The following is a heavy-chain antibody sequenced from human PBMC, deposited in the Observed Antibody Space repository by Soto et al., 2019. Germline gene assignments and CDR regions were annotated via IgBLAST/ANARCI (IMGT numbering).Heavy chain of an antibody. CDR3: ARENYGSGSSFDY. D-gene: IGHD3-10*01. Sequence: SETLSLTCTVSGGSISSYYWSWIRQPPGKGLEWIGYIDYSGSTNYNPSLKSRVNISVDTSKNQFSLKLSSVTAADTAVYYCARENYGSGSSFDYWGQGTLVTVSS. CDR1: GGSISSYY. V-gene: IGHV4-59*01. J-gene: IGHJ4*02. CDR2: IDYSGST.